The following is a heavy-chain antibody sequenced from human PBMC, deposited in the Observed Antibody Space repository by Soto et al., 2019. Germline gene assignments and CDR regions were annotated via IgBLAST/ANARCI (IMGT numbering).Heavy chain of an antibody. Sequence: QLQLQESGPGLVKPSETLSLTCTVSGGSISSSSYYWGWIRQPPGKGLEWIGSIYYSGSTYYNPSLKSRVTISVDTSKNQFSLKLSSVTAADTAVYYCARQSERRVVDIYWGQGTLVTVSS. CDR1: GGSISSSSYY. CDR3: ARQSERRVVDIY. D-gene: IGHD3-22*01. CDR2: IYYSGST. V-gene: IGHV4-39*01. J-gene: IGHJ4*02.